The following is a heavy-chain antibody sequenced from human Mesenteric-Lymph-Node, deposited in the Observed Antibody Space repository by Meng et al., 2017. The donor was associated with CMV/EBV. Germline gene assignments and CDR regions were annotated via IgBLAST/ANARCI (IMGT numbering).Heavy chain of an antibody. D-gene: IGHD1-1*01. V-gene: IGHV1-2*06. CDR1: GYSFTGYS. CDR2: ISPNTGDT. Sequence: QVQLAQSGAEVKKPGASVKVSCKASGYSFTGYSIHWVRQAPGQGLEWMGRISPNTGDTIYEENFQGRVTMTRDTSTNTAYMELSSLTSDDTAVYYCGRGQQTFDPWGQGTLVTVSS. CDR3: GRGQQTFDP. J-gene: IGHJ5*02.